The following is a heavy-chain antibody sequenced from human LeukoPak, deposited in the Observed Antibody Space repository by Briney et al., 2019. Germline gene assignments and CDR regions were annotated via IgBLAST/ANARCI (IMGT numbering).Heavy chain of an antibody. V-gene: IGHV3-23*01. Sequence: GGSLRLSCAGSGFTFSRNTMSWVRQAPGRGLEWVSAISSTGGRTDYADSVKGRFTISRDNSKSTLYLQMDSLRAEDTAVYYCARDEDTSALSEYWGQGTLVTVSS. D-gene: IGHD2/OR15-2a*01. CDR2: ISSTGGRT. CDR3: ARDEDTSALSEY. CDR1: GFTFSRNT. J-gene: IGHJ4*02.